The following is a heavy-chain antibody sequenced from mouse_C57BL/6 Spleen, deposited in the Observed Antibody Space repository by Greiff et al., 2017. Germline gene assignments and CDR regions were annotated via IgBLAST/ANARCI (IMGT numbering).Heavy chain of an antibody. CDR1: GFTFTDYY. V-gene: IGHV7-3*01. J-gene: IGHJ3*01. Sequence: EVQRLESGGGLVQPGGSLSLSCAASGFTFTDYYMSWVRQPPGKALEWLGFIRNKANGYTTEYSASVKGRFTISRDNSQSILYLQMNALRAEDSATYYCTRKYYNKSWFAYWGQGTLVTVSA. CDR2: IRNKANGYTT. D-gene: IGHD2-5*01. CDR3: TRKYYNKSWFAY.